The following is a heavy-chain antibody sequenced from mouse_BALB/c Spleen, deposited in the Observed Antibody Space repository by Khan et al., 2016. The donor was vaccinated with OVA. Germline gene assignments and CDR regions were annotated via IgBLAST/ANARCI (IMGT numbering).Heavy chain of an antibody. V-gene: IGHV3-2*02. CDR1: GYSITSKYA. CDR3: ARKDYYDYDPFPY. CDR2: INYSGNT. D-gene: IGHD2-4*01. J-gene: IGHJ3*01. Sequence: EVQLQESGPGLVKPSQSLSLTCTVTGYSITSKYAWNWIRQFPGNKLEWMGYINYSGNTRFNPSLKSRTSITRDTSKNQFFLQLNSVTTEDTATYYCARKDYYDYDPFPYWGQGTLVTVSA.